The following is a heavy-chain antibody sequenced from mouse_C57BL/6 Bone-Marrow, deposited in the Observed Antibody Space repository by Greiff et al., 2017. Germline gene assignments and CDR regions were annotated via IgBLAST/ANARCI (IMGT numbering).Heavy chain of an antibody. CDR1: GYTFTSYW. D-gene: IGHD5-5*01. Sequence: VQLQQPGAELVMPGASVKLSCKASGYTFTSYWMHWVKQRPGQGLEWIGEIDPSDSYTNYNQKFKGKSTLTVDKSSSTAYMQLSNLTSEDSAVYDCAREKSLPRYFDVWGTGTTVTVSS. V-gene: IGHV1-69*01. J-gene: IGHJ1*03. CDR3: AREKSLPRYFDV. CDR2: IDPSDSYT.